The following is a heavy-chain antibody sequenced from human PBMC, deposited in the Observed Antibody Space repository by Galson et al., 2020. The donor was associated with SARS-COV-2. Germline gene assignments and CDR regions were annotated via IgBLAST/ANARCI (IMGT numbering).Heavy chain of an antibody. J-gene: IGHJ6*02. V-gene: IGHV1-2*02. Sequence: ASVTVSCKASGYTFTDYYIHWVRPAPGQGLEWMGWIHPKSGGTNYAQKFEGRVTMTRDTSITTAYMELSRLRADDTAVYYCARLRYYDVLTGYIVDVWGQGTMVTVSS. D-gene: IGHD3-9*01. CDR1: GYTFTDYY. CDR2: IHPKSGGT. CDR3: ARLRYYDVLTGYIVDV.